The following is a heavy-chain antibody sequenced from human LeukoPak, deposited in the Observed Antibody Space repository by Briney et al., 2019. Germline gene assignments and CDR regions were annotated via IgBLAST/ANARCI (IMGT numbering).Heavy chain of an antibody. J-gene: IGHJ4*02. CDR2: IYHSGST. CDR3: ARDSRLLWFGELYL. CDR1: GYSFSSGYY. D-gene: IGHD3-10*01. V-gene: IGHV4-38-2*02. Sequence: PSETLSLTCTVSGYSFSSGYYWGWIRPPPGKGLEWIGSIYHSGSTYYNPSLKSRVTISVDTSKNQFSLKLSSVTAADTAVYYCARDSRLLWFGELYLWGQGTLVTVSS.